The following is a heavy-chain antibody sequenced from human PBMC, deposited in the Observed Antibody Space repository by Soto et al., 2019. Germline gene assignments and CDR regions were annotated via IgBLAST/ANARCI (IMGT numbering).Heavy chain of an antibody. D-gene: IGHD3-22*01. CDR3: SRVGEYYDSSGFRTYNWFDP. CDR2: IYYSGST. V-gene: IGHV4-30-4*01. CDR1: GGSISSGDYY. Sequence: PSETLSLTCTVSGGSISSGDYYWSWIRQPPGKGLELIGYIYYSGSTYYNPSLKSRVTISVDTSKNQFSLKLSSVTAADTAVYYCSRVGEYYDSSGFRTYNWFDPWGQGTLVTVSS. J-gene: IGHJ5*02.